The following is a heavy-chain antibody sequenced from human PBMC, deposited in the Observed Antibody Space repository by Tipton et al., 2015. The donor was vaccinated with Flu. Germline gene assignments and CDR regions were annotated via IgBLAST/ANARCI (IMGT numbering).Heavy chain of an antibody. D-gene: IGHD3-22*01. Sequence: QLVQSGGVLVKPGGSLTLPCVTSGFTFSDAWMSWVRQAPGKGLEWVGRIKTRLDGGTVDYEPPVKGRFFISRDDSTNTLYLEMNSLKTEDTAIYYCTTDPGDRSGFSVGFWGQGTPVIVSS. CDR2: IKTRLDGGTV. V-gene: IGHV3-15*01. CDR1: GFTFSDAW. CDR3: TTDPGDRSGFSVGF. J-gene: IGHJ1*01.